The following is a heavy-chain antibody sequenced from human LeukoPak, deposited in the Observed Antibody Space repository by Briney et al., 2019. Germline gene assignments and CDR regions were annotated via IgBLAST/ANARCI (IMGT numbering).Heavy chain of an antibody. CDR3: ARDYYDSSGYSAQIDY. CDR1: GGSISSYY. J-gene: IGHJ4*02. D-gene: IGHD3-22*01. V-gene: IGHV4-4*07. Sequence: SETLSLTCTVSGGSISSYYWSWIRQPAGKGLEWIGRIYTSGSTNYNPSLKSRVTMSVDTSKNQFSLKLSSVTAADTAVYYCARDYYDSSGYSAQIDYWGQGTLVTVSS. CDR2: IYTSGST.